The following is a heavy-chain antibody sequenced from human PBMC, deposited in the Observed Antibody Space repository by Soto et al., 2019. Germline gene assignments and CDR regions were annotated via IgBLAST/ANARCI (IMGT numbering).Heavy chain of an antibody. CDR3: ARESSTSSEGLQKFDP. Sequence: TGGSLRLSCAASGFTFSSYSMNWVRQAPGKGLEWVSSISSSSSYIYYADSVKGRFTISRDNAKNSLYLQMNSLRAEDTAVYYCARESSTSSEGLQKFDPWGQGTLVTVSS. CDR1: GFTFSSYS. V-gene: IGHV3-21*01. D-gene: IGHD2-2*01. CDR2: ISSSSSYI. J-gene: IGHJ5*02.